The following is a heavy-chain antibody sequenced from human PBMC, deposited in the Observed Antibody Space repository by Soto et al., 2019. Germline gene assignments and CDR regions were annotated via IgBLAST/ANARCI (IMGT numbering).Heavy chain of an antibody. CDR3: AREGAVRGLARKTDIGYGMDV. CDR2: IYYSGST. J-gene: IGHJ6*02. V-gene: IGHV4-31*03. CDR1: GGSIISGGYY. Sequence: SETLSLTCTVSGGSIISGGYYWIWIRQHPGKGLEWIGYIYYSGSTYYNPSLKSRVTISVDTSKNQFSLKLSSVTAADTAVYYCAREGAVRGLARKTDIGYGMDVWGQGTTVTVSS. D-gene: IGHD3-10*01.